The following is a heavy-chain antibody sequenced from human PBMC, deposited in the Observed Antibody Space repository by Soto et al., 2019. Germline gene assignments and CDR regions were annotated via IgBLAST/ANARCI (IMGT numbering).Heavy chain of an antibody. CDR1: GYTFTSYG. J-gene: IGHJ4*02. Sequence: QVQLVQSGDEVKKPGASVKVSCKASGYTFTSYGISWVRQAPGQGLEWMGWISAYNGNTNYAQKLQGRVTKTTDTSTSTAYVELGSPRSDGTAGYDCEGDPVGASYLVNGGQGILVTVSS. V-gene: IGHV1-18*01. CDR3: EGDPVGASYLVN. CDR2: ISAYNGNT. D-gene: IGHD4-17*01.